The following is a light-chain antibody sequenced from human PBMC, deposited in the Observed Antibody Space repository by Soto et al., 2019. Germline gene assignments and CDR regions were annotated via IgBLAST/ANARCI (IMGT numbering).Light chain of an antibody. V-gene: IGKV1-5*03. CDR3: QQYNSYPYT. CDR1: QSISSW. CDR2: KAS. J-gene: IGKJ2*01. Sequence: DIQMTQSPSTLSASVGDRVTITCRASQSISSWLAWYQQKPGKAPKLLIYKASSLESGVPSRCSGCGSGTEFTLTISSLQPDDFATYYCQQYNSYPYTFGQGTKLEIK.